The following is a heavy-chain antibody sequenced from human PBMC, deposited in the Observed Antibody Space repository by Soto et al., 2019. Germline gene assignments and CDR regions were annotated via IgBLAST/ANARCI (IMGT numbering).Heavy chain of an antibody. V-gene: IGHV3-23*01. D-gene: IGHD3-16*01. Sequence: DVQLLESGGGLAQRGGSLRLSCAASGFSFSTYGMTWVRQAPGKGLEWVSYGDSGGSTDYADSVKGRFTISRDNSKNTLYLQMNSLRAEDTAVYYCVKFRGRAYHYYYMDVWGNGTTVTVSS. CDR2: GDSGGST. J-gene: IGHJ6*03. CDR1: GFSFSTYG. CDR3: VKFRGRAYHYYYMDV.